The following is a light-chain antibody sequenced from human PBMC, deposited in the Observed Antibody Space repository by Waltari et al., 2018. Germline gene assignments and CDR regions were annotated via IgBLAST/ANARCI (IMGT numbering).Light chain of an antibody. CDR1: QGISSG. Sequence: AIQLTQSPSFLSASVGDRVTINCRASQGISSGLAWYQQKPGNPPQLRIYDTSSLKSGVPSRFSGSGSGTDFTLTIDSLQPEDFATYYCQQVNTYPLYTFGQGTKL. CDR3: QQVNTYPLYT. CDR2: DTS. V-gene: IGKV1-13*02. J-gene: IGKJ2*01.